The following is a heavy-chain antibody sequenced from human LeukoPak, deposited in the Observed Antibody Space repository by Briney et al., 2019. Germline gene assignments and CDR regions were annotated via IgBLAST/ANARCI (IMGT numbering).Heavy chain of an antibody. CDR1: GFTFSSYW. CDR2: IKQDGSEK. J-gene: IGHJ6*03. V-gene: IGHV3-7*01. CDR3: ARDGVAGSPYYYYYMDV. D-gene: IGHD6-19*01. Sequence: GGSLRLSCAASGFTFSSYWMSWVRQAPGKGLEWVANIKQDGSEKYYVDSVKGRFTISRDNAKNSLYLQMKGLRAEDTAVYYCARDGVAGSPYYYYYMDVWGKGTTVTVSS.